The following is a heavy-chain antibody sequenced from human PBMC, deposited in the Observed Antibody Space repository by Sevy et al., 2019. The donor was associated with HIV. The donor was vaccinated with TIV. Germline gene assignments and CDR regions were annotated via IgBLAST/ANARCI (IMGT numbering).Heavy chain of an antibody. J-gene: IGHJ3*02. CDR2: IRQDGSEK. CDR1: GFTFSSYW. V-gene: IGHV3-7*01. Sequence: GGSLRLSCAASGFTFSSYWMSWVRQAPGKGLEWVATIRQDGSEKYYVDSVKGRFTISRDNAKNSLYLQMNSLRAEDTAVYYCAREGYCSSTSCYSDAFDIWGQGTMVTVSS. CDR3: AREGYCSSTSCYSDAFDI. D-gene: IGHD2-2*02.